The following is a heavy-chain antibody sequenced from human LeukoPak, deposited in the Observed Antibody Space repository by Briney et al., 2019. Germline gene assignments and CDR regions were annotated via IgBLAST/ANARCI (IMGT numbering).Heavy chain of an antibody. V-gene: IGHV1-69*13. CDR2: IIPMFGTA. CDR3: ATSAYCGSDCYSSWFDP. Sequence: SVKVSCKASGGTFSSYAISWVRQAPGQELEWMGGIIPMFGTANYAQKFQGRVTITAAESTGTAYMELSSLRSEDTAMYYCATSAYCGSDCYSSWFDPWGQGTLVTVSS. CDR1: GGTFSSYA. D-gene: IGHD2-21*02. J-gene: IGHJ5*02.